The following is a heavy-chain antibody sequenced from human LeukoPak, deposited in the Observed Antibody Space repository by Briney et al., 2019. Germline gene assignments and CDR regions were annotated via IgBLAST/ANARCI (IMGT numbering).Heavy chain of an antibody. J-gene: IGHJ4*02. CDR3: VLGGYDSPYLGFDY. Sequence: GGSLRLSCAASGFTFSTYNMNWVRQAPGKGLEWLAYITSNLNTIYYADSVKGRFTVSRDNAKNSLYLQMNSLRAEDTAVYYCVLGGYDSPYLGFDYWGQGTLVTVSS. CDR1: GFTFSTYN. D-gene: IGHD3-22*01. CDR2: ITSNLNTI. V-gene: IGHV3-48*04.